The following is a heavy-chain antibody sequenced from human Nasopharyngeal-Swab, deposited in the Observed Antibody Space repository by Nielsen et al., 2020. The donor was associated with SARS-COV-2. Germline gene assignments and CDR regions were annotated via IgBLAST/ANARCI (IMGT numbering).Heavy chain of an antibody. CDR2: ISAYNGNT. V-gene: IGHV1-18*01. J-gene: IGHJ6*02. Sequence: ASVKVSCKASGYTFTSYGISWVRQAPGQGLEWMGWISAYNGNTNYAQKLQGRATMTTDTSTSTAYMELRSLRSDDTAVYYCARGIYHWGGSGWYEGILSYYYYGMDVWGQGTTVTVSS. D-gene: IGHD6-19*01. CDR3: ARGIYHWGGSGWYEGILSYYYYGMDV. CDR1: GYTFTSYG.